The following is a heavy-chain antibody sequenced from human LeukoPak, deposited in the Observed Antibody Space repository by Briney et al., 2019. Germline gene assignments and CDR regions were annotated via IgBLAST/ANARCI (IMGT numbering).Heavy chain of an antibody. CDR2: IYTGGST. CDR3: ARGVDTAMVSGGYNWFDP. J-gene: IGHJ5*02. V-gene: IGHV4-4*07. D-gene: IGHD5-18*01. CDR1: GGSISSYY. Sequence: SETLSLTCTVSGGSISSYYWSWIRQPAGKGLEWIGHIYTGGSTNYNPSLKSRVTMSVDTSKNQFSLKLSSVTAADTAVYYCARGVDTAMVSGGYNWFDPWGQGTLVTVSS.